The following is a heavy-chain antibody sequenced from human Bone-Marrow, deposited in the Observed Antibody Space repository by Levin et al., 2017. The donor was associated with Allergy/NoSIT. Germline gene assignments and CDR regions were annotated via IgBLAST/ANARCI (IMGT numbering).Heavy chain of an antibody. Sequence: SSETLSLTCTVSGASINKSPYYWAWIRQSPGKGPEWLGNIFYSGSTSYNPSLQGRLSLSLDMSNNRFSLKLTSLTAADTALYYCARHKADWKDNGYWFDSWGQGTLVTVSS. CDR2: IFYSGST. V-gene: IGHV4-39*01. CDR1: GASINKSPYY. D-gene: IGHD1-1*01. CDR3: ARHKADWKDNGYWFDS. J-gene: IGHJ5*01.